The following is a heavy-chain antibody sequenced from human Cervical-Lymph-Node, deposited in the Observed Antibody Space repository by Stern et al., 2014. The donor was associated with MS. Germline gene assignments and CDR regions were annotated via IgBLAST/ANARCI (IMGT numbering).Heavy chain of an antibody. J-gene: IGHJ4*02. D-gene: IGHD3-10*01. Sequence: VQLVESGGGVVQPGGSLSLSCAASGFTFSTYAMHWVRQAPGKGLEWVAFVSCDGTKRNSTDSVKARFTISRDNSKNTLYLHMNSLRDEDTAVYFCARGGRGVGLEYWGQGALVTVSS. CDR3: ARGGRGVGLEY. CDR2: VSCDGTKR. CDR1: GFTFSTYA. V-gene: IGHV3-30-3*01.